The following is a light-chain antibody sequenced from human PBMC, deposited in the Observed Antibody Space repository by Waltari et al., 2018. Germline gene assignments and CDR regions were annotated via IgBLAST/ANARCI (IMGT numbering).Light chain of an antibody. J-gene: IGKJ2*01. CDR2: DAS. CDR1: QDVTTS. V-gene: IGKV1-33*01. CDR3: HHYHTPPYT. Sequence: IQMTQLPSPLSSAVANRVTTTSHTTQDVTTSLSWFQQKPGKAPQLLIYDASTLQSGVPSRFSGSGSGTYFSFTITSLQPEDSATYYCHHYHTPPYTFGRGTKLQIK.